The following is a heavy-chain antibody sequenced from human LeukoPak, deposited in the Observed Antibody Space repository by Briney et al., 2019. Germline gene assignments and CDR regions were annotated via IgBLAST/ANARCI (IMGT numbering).Heavy chain of an antibody. CDR2: ISSSSTFI. Sequence: GGSLRLSCAASGFTFSNCSMNWVRQAPGKGLEWVLSISSSSTFIYDAESVKGRFTISRDNAKNSLYLQMNSLRAEDTAVYYCARDLIGYNAFDYWGQGTLVTVSS. CDR1: GFTFSNCS. CDR3: ARDLIGYNAFDY. V-gene: IGHV3-21*01. J-gene: IGHJ4*02. D-gene: IGHD5-24*01.